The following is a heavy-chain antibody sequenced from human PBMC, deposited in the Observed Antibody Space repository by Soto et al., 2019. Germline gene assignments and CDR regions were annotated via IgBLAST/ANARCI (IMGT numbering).Heavy chain of an antibody. CDR1: GYSFTSYW. D-gene: IGHD3-22*01. CDR2: IYPGDSDT. J-gene: IGHJ4*02. V-gene: IGHV5-51*01. CDR3: ARPTAYYYDSSGYYAFDY. Sequence: GESLKISCKGSGYSFTSYWIGWVRQMPGKGLEWMGIIYPGDSDTRYSPSFQGQVTISADKSISTAYLQWSSLKASDTAMYYCARPTAYYYDSSGYYAFDYWAQGTLVTVSS.